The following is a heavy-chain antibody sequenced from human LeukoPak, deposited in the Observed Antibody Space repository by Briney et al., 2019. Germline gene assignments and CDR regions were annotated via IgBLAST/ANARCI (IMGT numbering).Heavy chain of an antibody. D-gene: IGHD3-3*01. CDR2: ISSSGSTI. CDR1: GFTFSSYS. Sequence: SGGSLRLSCAASGFTFSSYSMNWVRQAPGKGLEWVSYISSSGSTIYYADSVKGRFTISRDNAKNSLYLQVNSLRAEDTAVYYCARGSRFGVVERDAFDIWGQGTMVTVSS. V-gene: IGHV3-48*04. J-gene: IGHJ3*02. CDR3: ARGSRFGVVERDAFDI.